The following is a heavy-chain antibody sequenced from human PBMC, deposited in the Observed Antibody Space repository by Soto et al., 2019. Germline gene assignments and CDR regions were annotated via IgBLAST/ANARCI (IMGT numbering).Heavy chain of an antibody. Sequence: EVQLLESGGGLVQPGGSLRLSCAASGFTFRSYAMTWVRQAPGKGLEWVSGISGSGGSTYYADSVKGRFTISRDNSKNTGYLQMTSLRAEDTAVYYCAKAPYHDAYYSLDYWGQGTLVTVSS. J-gene: IGHJ4*02. CDR2: ISGSGGST. D-gene: IGHD1-26*01. V-gene: IGHV3-23*01. CDR1: GFTFRSYA. CDR3: AKAPYHDAYYSLDY.